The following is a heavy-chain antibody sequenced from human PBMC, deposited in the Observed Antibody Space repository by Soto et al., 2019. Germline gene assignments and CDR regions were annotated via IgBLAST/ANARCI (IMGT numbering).Heavy chain of an antibody. J-gene: IGHJ4*02. CDR1: GFTFSSSA. Sequence: HPGGSLRLSCAASGFTFSSSAMSWVRQAPGKGLEWVSGISGSGGTTYYADSVKGRFTISRDNSKNALYLQLNSQRAEDTAVYYCAKNGPRSGWSNNYFDYWGQGTLVTVSS. CDR3: AKNGPRSGWSNNYFDY. CDR2: ISGSGGTT. V-gene: IGHV3-23*01. D-gene: IGHD6-19*01.